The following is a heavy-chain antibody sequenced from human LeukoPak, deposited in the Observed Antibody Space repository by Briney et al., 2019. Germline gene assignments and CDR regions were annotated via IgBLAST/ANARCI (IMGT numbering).Heavy chain of an antibody. V-gene: IGHV5-51*01. Sequence: AESLKSSCKGSGYSFSSYLIGWVRQLAGRGLEWMGIICPDDSDTRYRPSFQGQGTISADKSISTAYLQWSSLKASDTAMYYCARLGLSDSGSVIPFDIWGQGTMVTVSS. CDR2: ICPDDSDT. J-gene: IGHJ3*02. D-gene: IGHD3-10*01. CDR3: ARLGLSDSGSVIPFDI. CDR1: GYSFSSYL.